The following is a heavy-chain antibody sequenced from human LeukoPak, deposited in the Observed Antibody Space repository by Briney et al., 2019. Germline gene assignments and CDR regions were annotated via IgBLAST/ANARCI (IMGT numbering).Heavy chain of an antibody. CDR2: FYPVDSDT. V-gene: IGHV5-51*01. J-gene: IGHJ5*02. CDR3: ARRLGIAMSDWFDR. Sequence: GGSLKISCKGSGYRFTSYWFGWARQLPGKGLEWLGIFYPVDSDTRYSSSFQGQVTISVDKSINTAYLQWSSLKASDTAMYYCARRLGIAMSDWFDRLGQGTLVTVSS. CDR1: GYRFTSYW. D-gene: IGHD6-13*01.